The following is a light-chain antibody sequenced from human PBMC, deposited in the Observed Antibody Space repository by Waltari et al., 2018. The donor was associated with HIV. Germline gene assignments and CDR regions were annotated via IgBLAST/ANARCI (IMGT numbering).Light chain of an antibody. J-gene: IGLJ2*01. CDR2: ANI. Sequence: QSVLTPAPPASGAPGRRVAIPCTGNNSQIGAGYAVNWYQQPPGTTPNLLIYANINRPSGVPDRFSGSRSATSASLAITGLQAEDEADYYCQSYDSSLSAVVFGGGTKLTVL. V-gene: IGLV1-40*01. CDR1: NSQIGAGYA. CDR3: QSYDSSLSAVV.